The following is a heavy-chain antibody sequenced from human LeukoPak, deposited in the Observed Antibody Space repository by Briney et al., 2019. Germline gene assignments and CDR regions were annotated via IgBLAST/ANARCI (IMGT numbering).Heavy chain of an antibody. CDR1: DGSISSHY. CDR3: ARPHSSGWYGVYDT. Sequence: SETLSLTCKVSDGSISSHYWSWIRQPPGKGLEWIGHFAYSGTTSYNASLKSRVTISVDTSKNQFSLKLTSATAADTAVYYCARPHSSGWYGVYDTWGQGTMVTVSS. D-gene: IGHD6-19*01. CDR2: FAYSGTT. V-gene: IGHV4-59*08. J-gene: IGHJ3*02.